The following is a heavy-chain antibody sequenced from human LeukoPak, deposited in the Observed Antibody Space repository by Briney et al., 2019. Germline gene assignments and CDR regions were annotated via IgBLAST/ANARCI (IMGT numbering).Heavy chain of an antibody. J-gene: IGHJ1*01. CDR2: ISSSSSTI. CDR1: GFTFSSYS. V-gene: IGHV3-48*04. CDR3: ARDILSGSQSRFQH. Sequence: GGSLRLSCAASGFTFSSYSMTWVRQAPGKGLEWVSYISSSSSTIYYADSVKGRFTISRDNAKNSLYLQMNSLRAEDTAVYYCARDILSGSQSRFQHWGQGTLVTVSS. D-gene: IGHD3-9*01.